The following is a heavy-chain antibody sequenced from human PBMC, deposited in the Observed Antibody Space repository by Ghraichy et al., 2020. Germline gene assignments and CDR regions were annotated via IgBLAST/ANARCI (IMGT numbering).Heavy chain of an antibody. J-gene: IGHJ5*02. CDR1: GGSISSGGYS. V-gene: IGHV4-30-2*01. CDR2: IYHSGST. D-gene: IGHD2-15*01. Sequence: SETLSLTCAVSGGSISSGGYSWSWIRQPPGKGLEWIGYIYHSGSTYYNPSLKSRVTISVDRSKNQFSLKLSSVTAADTAVYYCARVGCSGGSCYFDWNNWFDPWGQGTLVTVSS. CDR3: ARVGCSGGSCYFDWNNWFDP.